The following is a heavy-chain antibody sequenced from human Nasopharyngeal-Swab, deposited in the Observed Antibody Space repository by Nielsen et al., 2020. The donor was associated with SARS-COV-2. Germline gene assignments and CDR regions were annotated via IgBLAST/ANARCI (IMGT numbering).Heavy chain of an antibody. D-gene: IGHD3-3*01. CDR1: GGSFSGYY. Sequence: SETLSLTCAVYGGSFSGYYWSWIRQPPGEGLEWIGEINHSGSTNYNPSLKSRVTISVDTSKNQFSLKLSSVTAADTAVYYCARGGLGVVTHDAFDIWGQGTMVTVSS. CDR3: ARGGLGVVTHDAFDI. CDR2: INHSGST. V-gene: IGHV4-34*01. J-gene: IGHJ3*02.